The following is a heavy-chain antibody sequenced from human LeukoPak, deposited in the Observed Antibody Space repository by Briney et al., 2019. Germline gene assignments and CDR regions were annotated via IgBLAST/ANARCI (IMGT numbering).Heavy chain of an antibody. D-gene: IGHD3-10*01. CDR1: GGPFSGYF. J-gene: IGHJ4*02. CDR3: ARRYYYNLGSFPFDF. Sequence: SETLSLTCAASGGPFSGYFWSWIRQPPGKGLEWIGEIHNSGTTNYNPSLNSRVTISEDTSKNQIYLNLRSVTAADTAVYYCARRYYYNLGSFPFDFWGQGTLVTVSS. CDR2: IHNSGTT. V-gene: IGHV4-34*01.